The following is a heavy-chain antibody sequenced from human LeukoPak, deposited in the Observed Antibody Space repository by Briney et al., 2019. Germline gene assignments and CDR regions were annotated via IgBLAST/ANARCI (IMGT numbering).Heavy chain of an antibody. J-gene: IGHJ6*02. Sequence: KPSETLSLTCTVSGGSISSYYWSWIRQPPGKGLEWIGYIYYSGSTNYNPSLKSRVTISVDTSKNQFSLKLSSVTAADTAVYYCARVSSEYYYGMDVWGQGTTVTVSS. D-gene: IGHD6-6*01. CDR1: GGSISSYY. CDR3: ARVSSEYYYGMDV. V-gene: IGHV4-59*01. CDR2: IYYSGST.